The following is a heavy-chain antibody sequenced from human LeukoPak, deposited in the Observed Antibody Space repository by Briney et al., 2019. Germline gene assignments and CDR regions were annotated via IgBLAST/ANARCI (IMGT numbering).Heavy chain of an antibody. D-gene: IGHD3-22*01. Sequence: SETLSLTCTVSGGSISSYYWSWIRQPAGKGLEWIGRIYTSGSTNYNPSLKSRVTMSVDTSKNQFSLKLSSVTAADTAVHYCARDPLDYYDSKNWFDPWGQGTLVTVSS. V-gene: IGHV4-4*07. CDR3: ARDPLDYYDSKNWFDP. CDR1: GGSISSYY. J-gene: IGHJ5*02. CDR2: IYTSGST.